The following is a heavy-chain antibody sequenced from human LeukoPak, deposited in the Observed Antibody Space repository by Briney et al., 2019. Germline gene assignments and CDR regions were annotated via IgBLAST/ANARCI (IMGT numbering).Heavy chain of an antibody. V-gene: IGHV5-10-1*01. CDR3: AVPQYGSGSYSFDY. CDR1: GYRFTSYW. CDR2: INPSDSYT. J-gene: IGHJ4*02. Sequence: NRGESLRISCKGSGYRFTSYWTSWVRQMPGKGLEWMGKINPSDSYTDYSPSFQGHVTISADKSISTAYLQWSSLKASDTAMYYCAVPQYGSGSYSFDYWGQGTLVTVSS. D-gene: IGHD3-10*01.